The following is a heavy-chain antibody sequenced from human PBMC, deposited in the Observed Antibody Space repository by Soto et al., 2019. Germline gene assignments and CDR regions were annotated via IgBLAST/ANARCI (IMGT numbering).Heavy chain of an antibody. CDR3: ARDPLPGTSHFVY. D-gene: IGHD1-7*01. CDR1: GFTFSSYS. CDR2: IGSSSGSI. J-gene: IGHJ4*02. V-gene: IGHV3-48*02. Sequence: PGGSLRLSCAASGFTFSSYSMNWVRQAPGKGLEWISYIGSSSGSIYYADSVKGRFTISRDNAKNSVYLQMNSLRDEDTAVYYCARDPLPGTSHFVYWGQGTLVNVSS.